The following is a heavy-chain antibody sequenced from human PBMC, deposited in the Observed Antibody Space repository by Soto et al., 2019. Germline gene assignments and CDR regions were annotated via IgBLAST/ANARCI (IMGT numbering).Heavy chain of an antibody. D-gene: IGHD3-16*01. V-gene: IGHV5-51*01. CDR3: AIRTVGGYYYYYGMDV. CDR1: GYIFSIYW. CDR2: IYPGDSDT. J-gene: IGHJ6*02. Sequence: GESLKISCKGSGYIFSIYWIGWVRQVPGKGLEWMGIIYPGDSDTRYNPSFQGQVTISADKSISTAYLQWSSLKASDTAMYYCAIRTVGGYYYYYGMDVWGQGTTVTSP.